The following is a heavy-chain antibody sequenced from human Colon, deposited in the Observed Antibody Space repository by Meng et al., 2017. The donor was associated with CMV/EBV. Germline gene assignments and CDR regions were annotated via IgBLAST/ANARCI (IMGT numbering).Heavy chain of an antibody. CDR3: ARGADYGGNPLDY. CDR1: GGSISSGDYY. D-gene: IGHD4-23*01. Sequence: QVHLQESGPGLVKPSQPLSLTCTVSGGSISSGDYYWSWIRQPPGKGLEWIGYIYYSGSTYYNPSLKSRVTISVDTSKNQFSLKLSSVTAADTAVYYCARGADYGGNPLDYWGQGTLVTVSS. V-gene: IGHV4-30-4*08. CDR2: IYYSGST. J-gene: IGHJ4*02.